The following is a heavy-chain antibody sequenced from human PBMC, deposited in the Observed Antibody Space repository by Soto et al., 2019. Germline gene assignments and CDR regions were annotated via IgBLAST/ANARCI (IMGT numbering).Heavy chain of an antibody. Sequence: QLQLQESGSGLVKPSQTLSLTCAVSGGSISSGGYSWSWIRQPPGKGLEWIGYIYHSGSTYYNPSXXXRXXIPVDRSKNQFSLKLSSVTAADTAVYYCATAPGPYWGQGTLVTVSS. CDR3: ATAPGPY. J-gene: IGHJ4*02. CDR2: IYHSGST. CDR1: GGSISSGGYS. V-gene: IGHV4-30-2*01.